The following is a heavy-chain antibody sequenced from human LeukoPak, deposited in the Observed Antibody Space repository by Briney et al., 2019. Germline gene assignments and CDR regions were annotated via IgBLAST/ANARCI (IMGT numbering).Heavy chain of an antibody. CDR1: GFTFSSYW. CDR3: ASWYSSGWYDVDGSNDAFDI. V-gene: IGHV3-74*01. Sequence: PGGSLRLSCAASGFTFSSYWMHWVPQAPGKGLVGVSRINSDGSSTSYADSVKGRFTISRDNAKNTLYLQMNSLRAEDTAVYYCASWYSSGWYDVDGSNDAFDIWGQGTMVTVSS. D-gene: IGHD6-19*01. J-gene: IGHJ3*02. CDR2: INSDGSST.